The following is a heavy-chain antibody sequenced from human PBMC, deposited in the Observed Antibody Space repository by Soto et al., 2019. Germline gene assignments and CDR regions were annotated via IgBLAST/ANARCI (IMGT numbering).Heavy chain of an antibody. CDR2: FDPEDGET. CDR3: ATDFPAPLDY. Sequence: ASVKVSCKVSGYPLSELSMHWVRQAPGKGLEWMGGFDPEDGETILAQRFQGRVSVTEDTSTDTAYMELSSLRSEDSAVYYCATDFPAPLDYWGQGTLVTVSS. J-gene: IGHJ4*02. CDR1: GYPLSELS. V-gene: IGHV1-24*01.